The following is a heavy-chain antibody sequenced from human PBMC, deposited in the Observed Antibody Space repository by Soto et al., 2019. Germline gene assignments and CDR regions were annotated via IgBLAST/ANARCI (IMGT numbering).Heavy chain of an antibody. D-gene: IGHD3-3*01. J-gene: IGHJ4*02. V-gene: IGHV4-31*03. Sequence: PSDTLSLTCTVSCGSISSGGYYWSWIRQHPGKGLEWIGYIYYSGSTYYNPSLKSRVTISVDTSKNQFSLKLSSVTAADTAVYYCARGNTIFGVATPIYWGQGTLVTVSS. CDR2: IYYSGST. CDR3: ARGNTIFGVATPIY. CDR1: CGSISSGGYY.